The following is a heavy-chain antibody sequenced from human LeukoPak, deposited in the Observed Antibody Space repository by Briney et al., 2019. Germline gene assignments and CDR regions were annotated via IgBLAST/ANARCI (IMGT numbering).Heavy chain of an antibody. Sequence: GGSLRLSCAASGFTFSSYDMHWVRQATGKGLEWVSAIGTAGDTYYPGSVKGRFTTSRENAKNSLYLQMNSLRAGDTAVYYCARAVAGTFYFDYWGQGTLVTVSS. D-gene: IGHD6-19*01. V-gene: IGHV3-13*04. CDR2: IGTAGDT. J-gene: IGHJ4*02. CDR3: ARAVAGTFYFDY. CDR1: GFTFSSYD.